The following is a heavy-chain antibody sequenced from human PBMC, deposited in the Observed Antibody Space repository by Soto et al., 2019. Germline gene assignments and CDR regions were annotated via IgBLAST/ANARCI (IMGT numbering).Heavy chain of an antibody. CDR3: ARGGNIFTPSYFDY. V-gene: IGHV1-69*13. D-gene: IGHD3-16*01. J-gene: IGHJ4*02. Sequence: AASVKVSCKASGGTFSSYAISWVRQAPGQGLEWMGGIIPIFGTANYAQKFQGRVTITADESTSTAYMELSSLRSEDTAVYYCARGGNIFTPSYFDYWGQGTLVTVSS. CDR2: IIPIFGTA. CDR1: GGTFSSYA.